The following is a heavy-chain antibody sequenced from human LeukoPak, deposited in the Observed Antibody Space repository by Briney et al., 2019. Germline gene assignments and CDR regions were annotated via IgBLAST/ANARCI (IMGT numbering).Heavy chain of an antibody. CDR3: AKDSGDYYDSSGYSNYYMDV. CDR1: GFTFDDYA. J-gene: IGHJ6*03. Sequence: GRSLRLSCAASGFTFDDYAMHWVRQAPGKGLERVSGISWNSGSIGYADSVKGRFTISRDNAKNSLYLQMNSLRAEDTALYYCAKDSGDYYDSSGYSNYYMDVWGKGTTVTVSS. CDR2: ISWNSGSI. V-gene: IGHV3-9*01. D-gene: IGHD3-22*01.